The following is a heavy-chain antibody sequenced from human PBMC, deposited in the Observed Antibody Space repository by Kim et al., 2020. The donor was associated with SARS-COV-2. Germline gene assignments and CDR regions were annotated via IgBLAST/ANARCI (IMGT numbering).Heavy chain of an antibody. D-gene: IGHD3-16*01. V-gene: IGHV3-9*01. CDR3: AKDIEVGGGEFEYFQH. Sequence: GGSLRLSCAASGFTFGDYAMHWVRQAPGKGLEWVSGISWNSGSIGYADSVKGRFTISRDNAKNSLYLQMNSLRAEDTALYYCAKDIEVGGGEFEYFQHWGQGTLVTVSS. CDR1: GFTFGDYA. CDR2: ISWNSGSI. J-gene: IGHJ1*01.